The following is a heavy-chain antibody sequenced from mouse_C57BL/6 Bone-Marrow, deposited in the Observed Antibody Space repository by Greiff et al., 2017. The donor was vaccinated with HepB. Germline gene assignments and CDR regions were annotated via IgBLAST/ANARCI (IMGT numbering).Heavy chain of an antibody. V-gene: IGHV1-7*01. CDR3: ASDTNWDDYAMDY. Sequence: VQLQQSGAELAKPGASVKLSCKASGYTFTSYWMHWVKQRPGQGLEWIGYINPSSGYTKYNQKFKDKATLTEDKSSSTAYMQLSSLTYEDSAVYYCASDTNWDDYAMDYWGQGTSVTVSS. CDR1: GYTFTSYW. D-gene: IGHD4-1*01. J-gene: IGHJ4*01. CDR2: INPSSGYT.